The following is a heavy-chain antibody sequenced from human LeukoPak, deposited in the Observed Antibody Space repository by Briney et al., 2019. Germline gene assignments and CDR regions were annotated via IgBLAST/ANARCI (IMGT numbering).Heavy chain of an antibody. V-gene: IGHV3-33*01. Sequence: GGSLRLSCAASGFTFSSYGMHWVRQAPGKGLEWVAVIWYDGSNKYYADSVKGRFTISRDNSKNTLYLQMNSLRAEDTAVYHCARPHCGGDCYSWVDYWGQGTLVTVSS. CDR2: IWYDGSNK. CDR3: ARPHCGGDCYSWVDY. CDR1: GFTFSSYG. J-gene: IGHJ4*02. D-gene: IGHD2-21*02.